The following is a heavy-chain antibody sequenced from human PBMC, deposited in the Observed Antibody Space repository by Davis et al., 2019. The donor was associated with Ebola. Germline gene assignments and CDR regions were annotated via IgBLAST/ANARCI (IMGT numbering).Heavy chain of an antibody. Sequence: GESLKISCAASGFTFSSYWMSWVRQAPGKGLEWVANIKQDGSEKYYVDSVKGRFTISRDNAKNSLYLQMNSLRDEDTAVYYCARAYSSSPLGYWGQGTLVTVSS. CDR2: IKQDGSEK. V-gene: IGHV3-7*01. CDR1: GFTFSSYW. D-gene: IGHD6-6*01. J-gene: IGHJ4*02. CDR3: ARAYSSSPLGY.